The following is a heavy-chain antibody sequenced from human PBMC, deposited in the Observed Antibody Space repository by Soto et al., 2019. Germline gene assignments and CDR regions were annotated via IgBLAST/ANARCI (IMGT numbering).Heavy chain of an antibody. V-gene: IGHV1-18*01. D-gene: IGHD2-8*01. CDR1: GYTFTSYD. CDR2: ISGYNGGT. CDR3: AKNGQPPYYYYGLDV. Sequence: GASVKVSCKASGYTFTSYDINWVRQATGQGFEWMGWISGYNGGTNYAQKFQDRVSMTIDTSTGTAYMELRSLTSDDTAIYYCAKNGQPPYYYYGLDVWGQGTKVTVSS. J-gene: IGHJ6*02.